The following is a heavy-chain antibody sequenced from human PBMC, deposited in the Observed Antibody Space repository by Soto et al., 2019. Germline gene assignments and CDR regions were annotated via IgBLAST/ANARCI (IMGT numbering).Heavy chain of an antibody. CDR1: GYSISTGYY. CDR3: ARVAYFDTTGYYYYFDY. V-gene: IGHV4-38-2*01. D-gene: IGHD3-22*01. J-gene: IGHJ4*02. Sequence: SETLSLTCAVSGYSISTGYYWGWIRQPPGKGLEWIGSIYRSGSTYYNPSLKSRVTISMGMSKNQFSLKLTSVTAADTAVYYCARVAYFDTTGYYYYFDYWGQGTLVTVSS. CDR2: IYRSGST.